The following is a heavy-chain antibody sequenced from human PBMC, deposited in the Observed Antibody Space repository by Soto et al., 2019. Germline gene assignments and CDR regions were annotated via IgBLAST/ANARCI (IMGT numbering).Heavy chain of an antibody. CDR3: ARAAMGGSSWPFDY. V-gene: IGHV4-4*02. Sequence: QVQLQESGPGLVKPSGTLSLTCAVSGGSISSSNWWSWVRQPPGKGLEWIGEIYHSGSTNYNPSHQSRATISVDKSTTQFSLKLSSVTAADTAVYYCARAAMGGSSWPFDYWGQGTLVTVSS. J-gene: IGHJ4*02. D-gene: IGHD6-13*01. CDR1: GGSISSSNW. CDR2: IYHSGST.